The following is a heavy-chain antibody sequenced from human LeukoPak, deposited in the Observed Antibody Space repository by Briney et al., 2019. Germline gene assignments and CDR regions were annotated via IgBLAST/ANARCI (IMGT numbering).Heavy chain of an antibody. Sequence: GRSLRLSCSASGFTFSSYAMHWVRQAPGKGLEYVSAISSNGGSTYYADSAKGRFTISRDNSKNTLYLQMSSLRAEDTAVYYCVKPRGAAASFDYWGQGTLVTVSS. CDR2: ISSNGGST. D-gene: IGHD6-13*01. CDR1: GFTFSSYA. V-gene: IGHV3-64D*09. CDR3: VKPRGAAASFDY. J-gene: IGHJ4*02.